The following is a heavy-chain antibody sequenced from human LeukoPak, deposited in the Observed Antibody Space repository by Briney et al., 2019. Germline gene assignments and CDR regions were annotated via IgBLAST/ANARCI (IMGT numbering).Heavy chain of an antibody. CDR1: GGSFSGYY. V-gene: IGHV4-34*01. CDR2: INHSGST. D-gene: IGHD2-2*02. Sequence: PSETLSLTCAVYGGSFSGYYWSWIRQPPGKGLEWIGEINHSGSTNYNPSLKSRVTISVDTSKNQFSLKLSSVTAADTAVYYCVRGKRGYCSSTSCYTLSRVFDYWGQGTLVTVSS. CDR3: VRGKRGYCSSTSCYTLSRVFDY. J-gene: IGHJ4*02.